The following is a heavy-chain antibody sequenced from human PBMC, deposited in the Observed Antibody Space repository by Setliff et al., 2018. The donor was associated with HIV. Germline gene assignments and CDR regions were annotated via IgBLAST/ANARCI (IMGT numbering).Heavy chain of an antibody. J-gene: IGHJ5*01. V-gene: IGHV4-39*02. CDR1: GGSISSGPYY. Sequence: SETLSLTCTVSGGSISSGPYYWGWIRQPPGKGLEWIGSISYSGSTYYNSSLKSRVTISVDTSKNQFSLRLSSVTAADTAVYYCARDDGSITDWFDSWGQGTLVTVSS. CDR3: ARDDGSITDWFDS. CDR2: ISYSGST. D-gene: IGHD6-6*01.